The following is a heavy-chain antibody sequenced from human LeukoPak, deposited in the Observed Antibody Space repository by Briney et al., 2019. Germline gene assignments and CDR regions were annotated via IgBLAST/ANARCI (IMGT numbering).Heavy chain of an antibody. Sequence: SETLSLTCAVYGGSFSGYYWSWFRQPPGKGLEWIGEINHSGSTNYNPSLKSRVTISVDTSKNQFSLKLSSVTAADTAVYYCARGGLLWFGERRTFDIWGQGTMVTVSS. CDR1: GGSFSGYY. CDR2: INHSGST. V-gene: IGHV4-34*01. D-gene: IGHD3-10*01. J-gene: IGHJ3*02. CDR3: ARGGLLWFGERRTFDI.